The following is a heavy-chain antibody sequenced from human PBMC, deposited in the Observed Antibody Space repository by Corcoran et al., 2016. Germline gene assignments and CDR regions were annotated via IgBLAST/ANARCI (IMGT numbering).Heavy chain of an antibody. V-gene: IGHV3-30*18. CDR1: GFTFSSYG. J-gene: IGHJ4*02. Sequence: QVQLVESGGGVVQPGSSLRLSCAASGFTFSSYGMHWVRQAPGKGLEWVAVISYDGSNKYYADSVKGRFTISRDKSKNTLYLQMNSLRAEDTAVYYCAKGLAYSYGPLFDYWGQGTLVTVSS. CDR2: ISYDGSNK. D-gene: IGHD5-18*01. CDR3: AKGLAYSYGPLFDY.